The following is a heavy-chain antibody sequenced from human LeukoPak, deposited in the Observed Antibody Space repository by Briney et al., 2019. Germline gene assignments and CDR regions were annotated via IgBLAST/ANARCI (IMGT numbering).Heavy chain of an antibody. Sequence: SETLSLTCAVYGGSFSGYHWSWIRQPPGKGLEWIGEINHSGSTNYNPSLKSRVTISVDTSKNQFSLKLSSVTAADTAVYYCATIAVAGYYFDYWGQGTLVTVSS. CDR2: INHSGST. D-gene: IGHD6-19*01. J-gene: IGHJ4*02. V-gene: IGHV4-34*01. CDR1: GGSFSGYH. CDR3: ATIAVAGYYFDY.